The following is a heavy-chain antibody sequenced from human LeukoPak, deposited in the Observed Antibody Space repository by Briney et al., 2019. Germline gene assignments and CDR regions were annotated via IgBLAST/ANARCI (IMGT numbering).Heavy chain of an antibody. CDR2: INHGGST. Sequence: LETLSLTCTVSGGSISGSDYYWGWVRQAPGKGLEWIGSINHGGSTYHNLSLKSRVTISVDTSKNQFSLRRSSVTAADTAVYYCARLPLTYYFDQWGQGTLVTVSS. V-gene: IGHV4-39*01. D-gene: IGHD4/OR15-4a*01. J-gene: IGHJ4*02. CDR3: ARLPLTYYFDQ. CDR1: GGSISGSDYY.